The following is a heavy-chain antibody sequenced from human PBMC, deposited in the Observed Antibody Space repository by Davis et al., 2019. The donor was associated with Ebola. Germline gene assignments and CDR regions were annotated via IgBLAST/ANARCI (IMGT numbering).Heavy chain of an antibody. CDR2: TYYRSKWYN. D-gene: IGHD6-19*01. J-gene: IGHJ6*02. V-gene: IGHV6-1*01. CDR3: ARDQRSSGLIYYYYGMDV. Sequence: SETLSLTCAISGDSVSSNSVVWNWIRQSPSRGLEWLGRTYYRSKWYNDYAVSVKSRITINPDTSKNQFSLQLNSVTPEDTAVYYCARDQRSSGLIYYYYGMDVWGQGTTVTVSS. CDR1: GDSVSSNSVV.